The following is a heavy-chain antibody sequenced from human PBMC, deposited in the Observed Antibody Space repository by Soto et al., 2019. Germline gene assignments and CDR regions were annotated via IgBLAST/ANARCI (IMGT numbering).Heavy chain of an antibody. V-gene: IGHV3-73*01. Sequence: PGGSLRLSCAASGFTFSGSAMHWVRQASGKGLEWVGRIRSKANSYATAYAASVKGRFTISRDDSKNTAYLQMNSLKTEDTAVYYCTSFPYCSGGSCYSVGYYYMDVWGKGTTVTVSS. D-gene: IGHD2-15*01. CDR1: GFTFSGSA. J-gene: IGHJ6*03. CDR2: IRSKANSYAT. CDR3: TSFPYCSGGSCYSVGYYYMDV.